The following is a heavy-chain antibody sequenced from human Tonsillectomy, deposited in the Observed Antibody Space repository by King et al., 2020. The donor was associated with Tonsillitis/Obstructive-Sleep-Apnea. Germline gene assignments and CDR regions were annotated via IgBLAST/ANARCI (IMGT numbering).Heavy chain of an antibody. J-gene: IGHJ6*03. Sequence: VQLVESGGGLIQPGGSLRLSCAASGFTVSSNYMSWVRQAPGKGLEWVSVIYSGGSTYYADSVKGRFTISRDNSKNTLYLQMNSLRAEDTAVYYCAREFGSNYYYYYMDVWGKGPTVTVSS. CDR3: AREFGSNYYYYYMDV. D-gene: IGHD3-10*01. CDR1: GFTVSSNY. V-gene: IGHV3-53*01. CDR2: IYSGGST.